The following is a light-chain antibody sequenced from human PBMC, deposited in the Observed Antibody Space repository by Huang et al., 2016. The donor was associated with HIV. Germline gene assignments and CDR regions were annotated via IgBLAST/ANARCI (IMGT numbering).Light chain of an antibody. J-gene: IGKJ4*01. CDR2: WAS. CDR1: PSVLYTSNNKNY. V-gene: IGKV4-1*01. Sequence: DIVMTQSPDSLALSLCERATINCKSSPSVLYTSNNKNYLAWYQQNTGQPPKVLLYWASTRESGVPDRVSGSGSGTDFTLTINNLQAEDVAVYYCQQYYNTPLTFGGGTKVEIK. CDR3: QQYYNTPLT.